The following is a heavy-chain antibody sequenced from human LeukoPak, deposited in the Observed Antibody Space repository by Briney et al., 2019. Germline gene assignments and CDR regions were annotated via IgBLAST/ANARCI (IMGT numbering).Heavy chain of an antibody. Sequence: PGGSLRLSCAASGFTVSSNYMGWVRQAPGKGLEWVSVIYSGGSTYYADSVKGRFTISRDNSKNTLYLQMNSLRAEDTAVYYCATTVTTGVNDYWGQGTLVTVSS. CDR1: GFTVSSNY. V-gene: IGHV3-66*01. D-gene: IGHD4-17*01. CDR3: ATTVTTGVNDY. CDR2: IYSGGST. J-gene: IGHJ4*02.